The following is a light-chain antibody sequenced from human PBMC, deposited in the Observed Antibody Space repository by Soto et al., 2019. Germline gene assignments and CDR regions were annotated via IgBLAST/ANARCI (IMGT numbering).Light chain of an antibody. V-gene: IGKV1-17*01. CDR3: LQHNSYTIT. CDR2: AAS. CDR1: QDIRND. J-gene: IGKJ5*01. Sequence: DIQITQSPSSRSASVGDRVTITCRASQDIRNDLGWYRQKPGKAPKRLIYAASSLPSGVPSMFSGSGSGTEFTLTISSLQPEDFGTSYCLQHNSYTITFGQGTRLEI.